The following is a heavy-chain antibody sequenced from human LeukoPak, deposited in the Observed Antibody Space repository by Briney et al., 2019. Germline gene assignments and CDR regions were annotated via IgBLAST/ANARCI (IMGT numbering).Heavy chain of an antibody. CDR2: IYHSGST. Sequence: PSQTLSLTCAVSGGSISSGGYSWSWIRQPPGKGLEWIGYIYHSGSTYYNPSLKSRVTISVDRSKNQFSLKLSSVTAADTAVYYCARGTDYYYYGMDVWGQGTTVTVSS. J-gene: IGHJ6*02. CDR1: GGSISSGGYS. V-gene: IGHV4-30-2*01. CDR3: ARGTDYYYYGMDV.